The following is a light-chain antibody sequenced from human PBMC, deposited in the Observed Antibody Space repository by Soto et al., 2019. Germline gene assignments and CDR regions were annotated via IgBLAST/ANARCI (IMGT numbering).Light chain of an antibody. CDR2: AAS. Sequence: DIQMTQSTSSVSASVGDRVTITCRASQGIGSWLASYQQKPGKAPNLPIFAASSLQSGVPSRFSGSGSGTDFTLTISSLQPEDFATYYCQQANSFPPLTFGGGTKVQIK. CDR1: QGIGSW. CDR3: QQANSFPPLT. J-gene: IGKJ4*01. V-gene: IGKV1-12*01.